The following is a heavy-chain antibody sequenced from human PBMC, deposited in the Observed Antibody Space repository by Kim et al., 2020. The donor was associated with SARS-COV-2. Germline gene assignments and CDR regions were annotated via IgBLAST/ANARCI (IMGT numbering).Heavy chain of an antibody. CDR3: SRDPYGGYLFYYYYGMDV. Sequence: GGSLRLSCAASGFTFSSYSMNWVRQAPGKGLEWVASISSSSSYISYADSVKGRSTISRDNAKNSLYLHMKSLRGEDTAVYYCSRDPYGGYLFYYYYGMDVWGQGTTVTVSS. D-gene: IGHD4-17*01. CDR2: ISSSSSYI. V-gene: IGHV3-21*01. J-gene: IGHJ6*02. CDR1: GFTFSSYS.